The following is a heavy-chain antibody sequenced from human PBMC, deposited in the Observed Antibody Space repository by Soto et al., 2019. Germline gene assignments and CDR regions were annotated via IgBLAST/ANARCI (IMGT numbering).Heavy chain of an antibody. CDR3: ARDKQRNYYYYGMDV. D-gene: IGHD6-25*01. J-gene: IGHJ6*02. V-gene: IGHV3-48*04. Sequence: GGSLRLSCAASGFTFSSYWMSWVRQAPGKGLGWLSYISSSGATIYYADSVKGRFTISRVNARNSLYLQMNSLRAEDTAVYYGARDKQRNYYYYGMDVWGQGTTVTVSS. CDR2: ISSSGATI. CDR1: GFTFSSYW.